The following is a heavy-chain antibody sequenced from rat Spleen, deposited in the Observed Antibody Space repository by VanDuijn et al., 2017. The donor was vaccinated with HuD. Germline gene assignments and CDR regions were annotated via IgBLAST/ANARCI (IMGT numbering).Heavy chain of an antibody. Sequence: QVQLMESGPGLVQPSQTLSLTCTVSGFSLTSYNVHWVRQPPGKGLEWMGRMRYNGDTSYNSALKSRLSISRDTSKNQVFLKMNSLQTDDTGTYYCTRDRDNYGGYSDPFDYWGQGVMVTVSS. D-gene: IGHD1-11*01. CDR2: MRYNGDT. CDR3: TRDRDNYGGYSDPFDY. CDR1: GFSLTSYN. J-gene: IGHJ2*01. V-gene: IGHV2-63*01.